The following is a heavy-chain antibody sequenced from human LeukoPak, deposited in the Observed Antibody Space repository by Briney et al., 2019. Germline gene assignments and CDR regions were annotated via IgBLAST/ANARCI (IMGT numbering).Heavy chain of an antibody. J-gene: IGHJ3*02. D-gene: IGHD1-26*01. CDR1: GGTFSSYA. CDR3: ARVSSKVRSYILLGAFDI. CDR2: IIPIFGTA. Sequence: GASVQVSCKASGGTFSSYAISWVRQAPGQGLEWMGGIIPIFGTANYAQKFQGRVTITADKSTSTAYMELSSLRSEATAVYYCARVSSKVRSYILLGAFDIWGQGTMVTVSS. V-gene: IGHV1-69*06.